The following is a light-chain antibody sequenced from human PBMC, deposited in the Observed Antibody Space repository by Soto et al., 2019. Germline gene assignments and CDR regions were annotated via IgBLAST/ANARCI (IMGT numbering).Light chain of an antibody. CDR2: SNN. CDR1: SSNIGSNT. J-gene: IGLJ1*01. CDR3: SSYASSGTLYV. V-gene: IGLV1-44*01. Sequence: QSVLTQPPSASGTPGQRVTISCSGSSSNIGSNTVNWYQQLPGTAPKLLIYSNNQRPSGVSNRFSGSKSGNTASLTISGLQAEDEADYYCSSYASSGTLYVFGTGTKVTVL.